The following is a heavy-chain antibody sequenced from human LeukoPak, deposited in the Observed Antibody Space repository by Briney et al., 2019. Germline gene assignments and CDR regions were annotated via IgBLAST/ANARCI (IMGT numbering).Heavy chain of an antibody. CDR3: ARGRYYGMDV. CDR2: ISNDGTSA. V-gene: IGHV3-74*01. Sequence: QTGGSLRLSCAVSGLTFSDYWMHWVRQAPGKGLVWVSRISNDGTSATYADSVKGRFTISRDNAKNTLFLQMNSLRAEDTAVYYCARGRYYGMDVRGQGTTVTVSS. J-gene: IGHJ6*02. CDR1: GLTFSDYW.